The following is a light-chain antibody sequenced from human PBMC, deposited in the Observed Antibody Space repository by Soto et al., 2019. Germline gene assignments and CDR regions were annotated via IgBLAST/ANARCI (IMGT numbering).Light chain of an antibody. CDR2: DVS. Sequence: QSVLAQPRSVSGSPGQSVTISCTGSSSDVGAYNYVSWYQRHAGKGPKLIIHDVSVRPSGVPDRFSASKSDNTASLTISGLQTEDEADYYCSSYAGNYVYVFGSGTKVA. V-gene: IGLV2-11*01. CDR1: SSDVGAYNY. CDR3: SSYAGNYVYV. J-gene: IGLJ1*01.